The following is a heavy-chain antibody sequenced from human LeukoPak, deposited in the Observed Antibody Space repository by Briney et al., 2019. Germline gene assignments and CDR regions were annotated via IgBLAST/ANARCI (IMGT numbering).Heavy chain of an antibody. Sequence: SEPLSLPFAVSGYSISSGYYWGWIRQPPGKGLEWIGSIYHSGSTYYNPSLKSRVTISVDTSKNQFSLKLSSVTAADTAVYYCARVDYSNYFDYWGQGTLVTVSS. D-gene: IGHD4-11*01. CDR2: IYHSGST. V-gene: IGHV4-38-2*01. CDR3: ARVDYSNYFDY. CDR1: GYSISSGYY. J-gene: IGHJ4*02.